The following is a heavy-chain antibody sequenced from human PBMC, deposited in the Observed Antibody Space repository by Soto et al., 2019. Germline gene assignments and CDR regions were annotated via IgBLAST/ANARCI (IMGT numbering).Heavy chain of an antibody. CDR2: ISSSSSYI. CDR3: ARVMVRVVSKYYYYGLDV. Sequence: GGSLRLSCAASGFTFSSYSMNWVRQAPGKGLEWVSSISSSSSYIYYADSVKGRFTISRDNAKNSLYLQMNSLRAEDTAVYYCARVMVRVVSKYYYYGLDVGVQGTTDTV. V-gene: IGHV3-21*01. J-gene: IGHJ6*02. CDR1: GFTFSSYS. D-gene: IGHD3-10*01.